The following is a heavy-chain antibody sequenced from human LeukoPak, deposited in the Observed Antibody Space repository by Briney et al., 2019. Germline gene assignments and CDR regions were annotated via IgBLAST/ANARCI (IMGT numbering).Heavy chain of an antibody. Sequence: PSETLSLTCTVSGGSISSSSYYWGWIRQPPGKGLEWIGSIYYSGSTYYNPSLKSRVTISVDTSKNQFSLKLSSVTAADTAVYYCARRYGYRYYFDYWGQGTLVTVSS. CDR3: ARRYGYRYYFDY. CDR2: IYYSGST. J-gene: IGHJ4*02. D-gene: IGHD4-17*01. CDR1: GGSISSSSYY. V-gene: IGHV4-39*01.